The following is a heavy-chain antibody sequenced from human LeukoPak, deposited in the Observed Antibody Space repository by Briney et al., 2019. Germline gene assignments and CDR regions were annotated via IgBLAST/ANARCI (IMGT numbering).Heavy chain of an antibody. J-gene: IGHJ4*02. Sequence: PGGSLRLSCATSGFIFSHHGMNWVRQAPGKGLEWVSGIRADAVTTYYADSVKGRFIISRDNSKNTVHLQMNSLSAEDAAVYYCVKDDGWVQYANWGQGTLVTVSS. V-gene: IGHV3-23*01. CDR1: GFIFSHHG. CDR2: IRADAVTT. CDR3: VKDDGWVQYAN. D-gene: IGHD5-24*01.